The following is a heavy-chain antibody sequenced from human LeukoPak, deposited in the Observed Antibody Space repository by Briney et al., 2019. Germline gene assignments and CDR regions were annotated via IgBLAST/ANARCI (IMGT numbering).Heavy chain of an antibody. D-gene: IGHD1-26*01. CDR3: AKDRSGSYPRGWFDP. V-gene: IGHV3-23*01. CDR2: ISGSGGST. J-gene: IGHJ5*02. Sequence: GGSLRLSCAASGFTVSSNYMSWVRQAPGKGLEWVSAISGSGGSTYYADSVKGRFTISRDNSKNTLYLQMNSLRAEDTAVYYCAKDRSGSYPRGWFDPWGQGTLVTVSS. CDR1: GFTVSSNY.